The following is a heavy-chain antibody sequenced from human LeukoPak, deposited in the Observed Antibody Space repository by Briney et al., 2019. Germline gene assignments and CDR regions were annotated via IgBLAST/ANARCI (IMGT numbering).Heavy chain of an antibody. D-gene: IGHD3-22*01. J-gene: IGHJ3*02. CDR3: ARGHIVADAFDI. Sequence: ASVKVSCKASGYTFTSYDINWVRQATGQGLEWMGCLNPNSGNTGYAQKFQGRVTITRNTSISTAYMELSSLRSEDTAVYYCARGHIVADAFDIWGQGTMVTVSS. CDR2: LNPNSGNT. V-gene: IGHV1-8*01. CDR1: GYTFTSYD.